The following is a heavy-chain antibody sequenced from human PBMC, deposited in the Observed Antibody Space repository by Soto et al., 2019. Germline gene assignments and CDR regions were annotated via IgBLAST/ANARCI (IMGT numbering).Heavy chain of an antibody. D-gene: IGHD3-9*01. CDR1: GFTFSSYS. V-gene: IGHV3-21*01. Sequence: EVQLVESGGGLVKPGGSLRLSCAASGFTFSSYSMNWVRQAPGKGLEWVSSISSSSSYIYYADSVKGRFTISRDNANNSLYLQMNSLRAEDTAVYYCARDPTYYDILTGPYYYGMDVWGQGTTVTVSS. J-gene: IGHJ6*02. CDR2: ISSSSSYI. CDR3: ARDPTYYDILTGPYYYGMDV.